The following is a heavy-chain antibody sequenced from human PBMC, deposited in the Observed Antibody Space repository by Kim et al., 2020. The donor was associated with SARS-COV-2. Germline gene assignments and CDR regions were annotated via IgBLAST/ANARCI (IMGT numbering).Heavy chain of an antibody. J-gene: IGHJ4*02. Sequence: SSSSIYKYYADSVKGRFTISRDNAKNSLYLQMNSLRAEVTAVYYCARVKDWGQGTLVTVSS. CDR3: ARVKD. V-gene: IGHV3-21*01. CDR2: SSSSIYK.